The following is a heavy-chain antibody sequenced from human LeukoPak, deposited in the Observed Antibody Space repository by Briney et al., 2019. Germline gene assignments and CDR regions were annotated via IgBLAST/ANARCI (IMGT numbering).Heavy chain of an antibody. CDR3: AKGLGYCSTTSCYFDY. V-gene: IGHV3-23*01. J-gene: IGHJ4*02. CDR2: ISGGGGGT. D-gene: IGHD2-2*01. CDR1: GVTFSSYG. Sequence: GGSLRLSCAASGVTFSSYGMSWVRQAPGKGLEWVSVISGGGGGTYYADSVKGRFTISRDNSKNTLYLQMNSLRAEDTAVYYCAKGLGYCSTTSCYFDYWGQGTLVTVSS.